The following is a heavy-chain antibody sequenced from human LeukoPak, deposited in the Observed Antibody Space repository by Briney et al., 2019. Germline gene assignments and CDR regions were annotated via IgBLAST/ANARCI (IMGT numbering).Heavy chain of an antibody. V-gene: IGHV4-31*03. CDR3: ARGRQYDSSGYHY. CDR1: GGSISSGCYY. CDR2: IYYSGST. D-gene: IGHD3-22*01. Sequence: TLSLTCTVSGGSISSGCYYWSWIRQHPGKGLEWIGYIYYSGSTYYNPSLKSRVTISVDTSKNQFSLKLSSVTAADTAVYYCARGRQYDSSGYHYWGQGTLVTVSS. J-gene: IGHJ4*02.